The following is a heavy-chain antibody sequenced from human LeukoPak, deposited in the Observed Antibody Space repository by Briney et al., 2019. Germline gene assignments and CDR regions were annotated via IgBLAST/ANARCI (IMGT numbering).Heavy chain of an antibody. Sequence: GGSLRLSCAASGFTVSSKYMSWVRQAPGKGLEWVSVIYSDGSTYYADSVKGRFTISRDNSKNMIYLEMNSLRAEDTAVYYCAKERNLEIAVAGTIFDYWGQGTLVTVSS. CDR3: AKERNLEIAVAGTIFDY. J-gene: IGHJ4*02. CDR1: GFTVSSKY. CDR2: IYSDGST. V-gene: IGHV3-66*01. D-gene: IGHD6-19*01.